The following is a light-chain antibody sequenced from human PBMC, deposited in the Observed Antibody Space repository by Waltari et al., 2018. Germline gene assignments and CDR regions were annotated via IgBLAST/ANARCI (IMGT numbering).Light chain of an antibody. CDR1: GGHTHYA. CDR3: QTWDTGIRV. CDR2: VNSDGSH. V-gene: IGLV4-69*01. J-gene: IGLJ3*02. Sequence: QLVVTQSPSASASLGASVKLTCTLSGGHTHYAITWHQQQPQKGPRFLMKVNSDGSHNKGDGLPDRFSGSSSGAERYLTISSLQSEDEADYHCQTWDTGIRVFGGGTKLIVL.